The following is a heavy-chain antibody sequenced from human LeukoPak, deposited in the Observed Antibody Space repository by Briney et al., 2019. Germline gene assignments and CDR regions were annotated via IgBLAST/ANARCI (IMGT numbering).Heavy chain of an antibody. Sequence: SQTLSLTCAVSGGSISSGGYSWSWIRQPPGKGLEWIGYIYHSGSTYYNPSLKSRITISVDRSKNQFSLKLSSVTAADTAVYYCARAGRDGHNLLDYWGQGTLVTVSS. CDR2: IYHSGST. D-gene: IGHD5-24*01. CDR1: GGSISSGGYS. CDR3: ARAGRDGHNLLDY. J-gene: IGHJ4*02. V-gene: IGHV4-30-2*01.